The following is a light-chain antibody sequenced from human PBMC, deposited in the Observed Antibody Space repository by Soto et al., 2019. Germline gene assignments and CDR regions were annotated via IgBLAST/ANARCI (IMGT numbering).Light chain of an antibody. Sequence: QSALTQPRSVSGSPGQSVTMSCTGTSSDVGAYNYVSWFQQYPGKAPKLMIYDVNQRPSGVPDRFSGSKSGNTASLTISGLQAEDEADYYCCSHTVTYTVRVFGTGTKLTVL. CDR3: CSHTVTYTVRV. V-gene: IGLV2-11*01. J-gene: IGLJ1*01. CDR2: DVN. CDR1: SSDVGAYNY.